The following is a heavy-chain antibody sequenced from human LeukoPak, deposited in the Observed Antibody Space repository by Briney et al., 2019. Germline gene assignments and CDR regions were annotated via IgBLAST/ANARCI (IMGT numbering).Heavy chain of an antibody. Sequence: GGSLRLSCAASGFTFSSYAMSWVRQAPGKGLEWVSAISGSGGSTYYADSVKGRFTISRDNSKNTLYLQMNSLRAEDTAVYYCARLTRGIIVAGFDYWGQGTLVTVSS. CDR1: GFTFSSYA. CDR3: ARLTRGIIVAGFDY. J-gene: IGHJ4*02. D-gene: IGHD6-19*01. V-gene: IGHV3-23*01. CDR2: ISGSGGST.